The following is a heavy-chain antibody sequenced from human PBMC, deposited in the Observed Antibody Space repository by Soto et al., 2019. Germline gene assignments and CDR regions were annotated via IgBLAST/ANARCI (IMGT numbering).Heavy chain of an antibody. CDR2: ISGSGGST. J-gene: IGHJ4*02. Sequence: PGGSLRLSCAASGFTFSSYAMSWVRQAPGKGLEWVSAISGSGGSTYYADSVKGRFTISRDNSKNTLYLQMNSLRAEDTAVYYCAKCVGSWYYDSSGYYVVDYWGQGTLVTVSS. D-gene: IGHD3-22*01. CDR1: GFTFSSYA. V-gene: IGHV3-23*01. CDR3: AKCVGSWYYDSSGYYVVDY.